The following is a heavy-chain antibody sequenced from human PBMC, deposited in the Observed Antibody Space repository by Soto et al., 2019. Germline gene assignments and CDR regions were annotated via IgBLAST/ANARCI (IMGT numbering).Heavy chain of an antibody. V-gene: IGHV4-30-4*01. CDR1: GGSICSGDYY. J-gene: IGHJ4*02. Sequence: LSLTCTVSGGSICSGDYYLSWIRQPPGKGLEWIGYIYYSGSTYYNPSLKSRVTISVDTSKNQFSLKLSSVTAADTAVYYCARHNHFWSGYYPFDYWGQGTLVTVS. D-gene: IGHD3-3*02. CDR3: ARHNHFWSGYYPFDY. CDR2: IYYSGST.